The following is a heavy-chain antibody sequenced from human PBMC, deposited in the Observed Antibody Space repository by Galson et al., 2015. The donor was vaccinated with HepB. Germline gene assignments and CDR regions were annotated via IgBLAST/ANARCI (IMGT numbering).Heavy chain of an antibody. V-gene: IGHV3-21*01. Sequence: SLRLSCAASGFTFSSYSMNWVRQAPGKGLEWVSSISSSSSYIYYADSVKGRFTISRDNAKNSLYLQMNSLRAEDTAVYYCARDPDPVRRYYDFWSDYSGYYYYYGMDVWGQGTTVTVSS. J-gene: IGHJ6*02. D-gene: IGHD3-3*01. CDR3: ARDPDPVRRYYDFWSDYSGYYYYYGMDV. CDR1: GFTFSSYS. CDR2: ISSSSSYI.